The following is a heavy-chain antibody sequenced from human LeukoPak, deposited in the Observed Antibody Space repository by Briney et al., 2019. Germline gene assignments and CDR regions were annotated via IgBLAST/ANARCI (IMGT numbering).Heavy chain of an antibody. D-gene: IGHD3-22*01. J-gene: IGHJ4*02. V-gene: IGHV7-4-1*02. CDR3: ARGPKRTRYYDSSGYQIDY. Sequence: ASVKVSCKASGYTFTTYIMNWVRQAPGQGLEWMGWINTNTGNPTYAQGFTGRFVFSLDTSVSTAYLQISSLKAEDTAVYYCARGPKRTRYYDSSGYQIDYWGQGTLVTVSS. CDR2: INTNTGNP. CDR1: GYTFTTYI.